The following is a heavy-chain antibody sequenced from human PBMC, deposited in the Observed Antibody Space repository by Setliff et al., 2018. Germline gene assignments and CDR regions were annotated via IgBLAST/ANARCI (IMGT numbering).Heavy chain of an antibody. J-gene: IGHJ4*02. V-gene: IGHV4-59*01. CDR2: IFYSGSS. Sequence: LSLTCTVSGVSIRSYYWSWIRQPPGKGLEWIGYIFYSGSSNYNPSLQSRVSISVDTSKNQLSLKLDSLTAADTAVYFCARLPRTVTHFDYWGQGALVTVS. CDR1: GVSIRSYY. D-gene: IGHD4-17*01. CDR3: ARLPRTVTHFDY.